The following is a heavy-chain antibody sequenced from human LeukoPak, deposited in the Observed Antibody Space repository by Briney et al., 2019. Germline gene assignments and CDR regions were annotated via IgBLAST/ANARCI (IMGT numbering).Heavy chain of an antibody. CDR1: GFTFSSYA. Sequence: GWSLRLSCAASGFTFSSYAMSWVRQAPGKGLEGVSVIYSGGSTYYADSVKGRFTISRDNSKNTLYLQMNSLRAEDTAVYYCARDRDYGMDVWGQGTTVTVSS. D-gene: IGHD3-10*01. CDR2: IYSGGST. V-gene: IGHV3-66*01. J-gene: IGHJ6*02. CDR3: ARDRDYGMDV.